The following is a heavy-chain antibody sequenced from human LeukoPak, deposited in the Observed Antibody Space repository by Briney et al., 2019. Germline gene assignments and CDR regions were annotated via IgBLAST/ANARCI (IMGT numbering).Heavy chain of an antibody. V-gene: IGHV3-74*01. J-gene: IGHJ6*02. CDR1: GNYW. Sequence: GGSLRLSCAASGNYWMHWVRQVPGKGLVWVSHINSDGSWTSYADSVKGRFTISKDNAKNTVYPQMNSLRAEDTAVYYCARDGHYFAMDVWGQGTTVTVSS. CDR2: INSDGSWT. CDR3: ARDGHYFAMDV.